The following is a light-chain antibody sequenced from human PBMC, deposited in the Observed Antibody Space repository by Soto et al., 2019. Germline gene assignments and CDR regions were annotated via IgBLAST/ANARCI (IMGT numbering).Light chain of an antibody. J-gene: IGKJ1*01. CDR3: QQYNDWLWT. V-gene: IGKV3-15*01. CDR2: SAS. Sequence: EIVMTQSPATLSVSAGERATLSCRASQSVGRNLAWYQQKPGQTPRLLMYSASTRATGIPVRFSGSGSGTEFTLSISSLQSEDFAVYYCQQYNDWLWTFGQGTKVDIK. CDR1: QSVGRN.